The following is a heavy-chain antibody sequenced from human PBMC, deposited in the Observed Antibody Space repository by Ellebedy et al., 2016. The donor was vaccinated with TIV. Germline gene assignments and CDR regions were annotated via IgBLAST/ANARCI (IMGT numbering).Heavy chain of an antibody. Sequence: SQTLSLTCAISGDSVSSNSAAWNWFRQSPSRGIEWPGRSYSVTTWSNAYAVSVRSRIIINPDTSKNQFSLQLNSVTPEDTAVYYCARGKWTHGMDVWGHGTTVTVSS. D-gene: IGHD3/OR15-3a*01. CDR1: GDSVSSNSAA. CDR3: ARGKWTHGMDV. J-gene: IGHJ6*02. CDR2: SYSVTTWSN. V-gene: IGHV6-1*01.